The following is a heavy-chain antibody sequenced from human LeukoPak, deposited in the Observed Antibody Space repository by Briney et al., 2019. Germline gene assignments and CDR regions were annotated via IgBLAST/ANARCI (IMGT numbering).Heavy chain of an antibody. V-gene: IGHV5-51*01. Sequence: GESLKISCKGSGYSFTSYWIGWVRQLPGKGLEWMGIIYPGDSDSRQSPSLRGQVTISADKSINTAYLQWNSLKASDTAMYYCARGHHVVVATATWASDAFDLWGQGTMVTVSS. CDR3: ARGHHVVVATATWASDAFDL. D-gene: IGHD2-21*02. J-gene: IGHJ3*01. CDR2: IYPGDSDS. CDR1: GYSFTSYW.